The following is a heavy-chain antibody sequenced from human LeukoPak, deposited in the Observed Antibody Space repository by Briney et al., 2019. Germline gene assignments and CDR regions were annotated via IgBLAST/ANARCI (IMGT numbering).Heavy chain of an antibody. D-gene: IGHD6-19*01. CDR3: AKSDIRWLDRGCWFDP. CDR2: ISGSGGST. V-gene: IGHV3-23*01. J-gene: IGHJ5*02. Sequence: GGSLRLSCAASGFTFSSYAMSWVRQAPGKGLEWVSAISGSGGSTYYADSVKGRFTISRDNSKNTLYLQMNSLRAEDTAVYYCAKSDIRWLDRGCWFDPWGQGTLVTVSS. CDR1: GFTFSSYA.